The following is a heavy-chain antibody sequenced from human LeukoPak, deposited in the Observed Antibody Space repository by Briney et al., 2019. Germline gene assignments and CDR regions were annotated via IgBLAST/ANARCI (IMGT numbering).Heavy chain of an antibody. D-gene: IGHD1-26*01. CDR2: IKQDGSEK. J-gene: IGHJ4*02. CDR3: ARVQWELRGVGSYFEY. V-gene: IGHV3-7*01. Sequence: GGSLRLSCVVSGFTFSSYWMSWVRQAPGKGLEWVANIKQDGSEKYYVDSVKGRFTMSRDYAKNSLYLQMNSLRAEDTAVYYCARVQWELRGVGSYFEYWGQGALVTVSS. CDR1: GFTFSSYW.